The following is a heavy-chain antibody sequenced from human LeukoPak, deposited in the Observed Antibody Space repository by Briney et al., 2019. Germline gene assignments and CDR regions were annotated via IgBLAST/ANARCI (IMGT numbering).Heavy chain of an antibody. D-gene: IGHD2-2*01. J-gene: IGHJ4*02. V-gene: IGHV5-51*01. CDR2: IYPGDSDT. Sequence: GESLKISCKGSGYSFTSYWIGWVRQMPGKGLEWMGIIYPGDSDTRYSPSFQGQVTISADKSISTAYLQWSSLKASDTAMYYCARHWRYCSSTSCYPHYFDYWGQGTLVTVSS. CDR1: GYSFTSYW. CDR3: ARHWRYCSSTSCYPHYFDY.